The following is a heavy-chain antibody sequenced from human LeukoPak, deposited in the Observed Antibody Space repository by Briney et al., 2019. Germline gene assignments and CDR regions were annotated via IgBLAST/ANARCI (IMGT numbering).Heavy chain of an antibody. D-gene: IGHD1-1*01. V-gene: IGHV3-23*01. Sequence: PGGSLRLSCAASGFTFSTYAMSWVRQAPGKGLEWVSLIHNDAVGTYYAGSVKSRFTISRDNSKNTLYLQMNSLRAEDTALYYCAKIRGGTTTPYHFDYWGQGTLVAVSS. J-gene: IGHJ4*02. CDR2: IHNDAVGT. CDR1: GFTFSTYA. CDR3: AKIRGGTTTPYHFDY.